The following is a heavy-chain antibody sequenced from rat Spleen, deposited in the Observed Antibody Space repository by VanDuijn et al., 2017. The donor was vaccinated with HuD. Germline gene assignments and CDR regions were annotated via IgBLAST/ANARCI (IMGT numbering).Heavy chain of an antibody. J-gene: IGHJ2*01. D-gene: IGHD1-2*01. CDR1: GFSFSNYD. V-gene: IGHV5-22*01. CDR3: ARGFTVAVF. Sequence: EVQLVESGGGLVQPGRSMKLSCAVSGFSFSNYDMAWVRQAPTKGLEWVATIRHDGSSTNYGDSVKGRFTISRDSAKSTLYLQMDSLRSEDTATYYCARGFTVAVFWGQGVMVTVSA. CDR2: IRHDGSST.